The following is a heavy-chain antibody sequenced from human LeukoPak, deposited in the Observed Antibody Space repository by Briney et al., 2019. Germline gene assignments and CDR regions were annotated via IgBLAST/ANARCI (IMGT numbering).Heavy chain of an antibody. CDR2: IADNSNQI. D-gene: IGHD4-17*01. CDR3: ARNDYGDYGFDY. CDR1: GFTFSRHS. Sequence: GGSLRLSCAASGFTFSRHSMHWVRQAPGKGLEWVSFIADNSNQIDYGDSVKGRFTISRDNAKKSFYLQMNSLRAEDTAVYYCARNDYGDYGFDYWGQGTLVTVSS. V-gene: IGHV3-48*01. J-gene: IGHJ4*02.